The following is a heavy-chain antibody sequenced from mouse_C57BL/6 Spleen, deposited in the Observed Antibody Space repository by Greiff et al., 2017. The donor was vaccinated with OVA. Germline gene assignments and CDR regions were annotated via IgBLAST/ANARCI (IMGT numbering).Heavy chain of an antibody. V-gene: IGHV1-5*01. J-gene: IGHJ1*03. CDR1: GYTFTSYW. CDR2: IYPGNSDT. CDR3: TRISYGYFDV. Sequence: VQLQQSGTVLARPGASVKMSCKTSGYTFTSYWMHWVKQRPGQGLEWLGAIYPGNSDTSYNQKFKGKAKLTAVPSASTAYMVLSRLTNEDAAVYDCTRISYGYFDVWGTGTTVTVSS.